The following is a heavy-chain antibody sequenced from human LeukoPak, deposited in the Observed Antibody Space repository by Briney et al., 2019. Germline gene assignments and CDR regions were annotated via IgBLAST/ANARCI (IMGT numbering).Heavy chain of an antibody. CDR3: ARGEETTVITPFIY. J-gene: IGHJ4*02. D-gene: IGHD4-23*01. CDR2: ISARNGDT. Sequence: ASVKVSCTTSDYTFNTYGINWVRQAPGKGLEWMGWISARNGDTVYAQKFQGRLTLTTDTSTSTAHMELRSLSSDDTAIYYCARGEETTVITPFIYWGQGTLVTVSS. V-gene: IGHV1-18*01. CDR1: DYTFNTYG.